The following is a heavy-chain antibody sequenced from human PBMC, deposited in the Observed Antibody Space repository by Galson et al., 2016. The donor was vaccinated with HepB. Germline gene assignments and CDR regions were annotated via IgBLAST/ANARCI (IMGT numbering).Heavy chain of an antibody. D-gene: IGHD5-24*01. J-gene: IGHJ4*02. CDR1: GFTFSTYA. CDR3: AKESGQRRNGYNNLDY. V-gene: IGHV3-23*01. CDR2: INASGGGST. Sequence: SLRLSCAASGFTFSTYAMSWVRQAPGKGLGWVSGINASGGGSTYYADSVQGRFTISRDNSKNTLYLQMNTLRAEDTAVYYCAKESGQRRNGYNNLDYWGQGTLVTVSS.